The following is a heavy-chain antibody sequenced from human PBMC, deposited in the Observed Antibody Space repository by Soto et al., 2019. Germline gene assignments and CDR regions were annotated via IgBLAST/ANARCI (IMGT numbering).Heavy chain of an antibody. D-gene: IGHD2-15*01. Sequence: EQLVESGGDVVQPGTSLRLSCVGSGFAFSSNVLHWVRQAPGRGLEWLAVMSPGGSERYYTNSVRGRFTISRDNSENTLYLEMNNVRPEDTAVYYCALDKIPAAPDYFDQWGQGTLVTVSS. J-gene: IGHJ4*02. CDR1: GFAFSSNV. V-gene: IGHV3-30*04. CDR2: MSPGGSER. CDR3: ALDKIPAAPDYFDQ.